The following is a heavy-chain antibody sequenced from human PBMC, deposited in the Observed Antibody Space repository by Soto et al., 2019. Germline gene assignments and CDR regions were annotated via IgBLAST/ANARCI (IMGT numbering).Heavy chain of an antibody. D-gene: IGHD3-22*01. CDR2: ISGSGGNT. CDR3: AKGGDSSRYSYVYYFDY. J-gene: IGHJ4*02. CDR1: GFTFTNYA. V-gene: IGHV3-23*01. Sequence: EVQLLGSGGGLVQPGGSLRLSCAASGFTFTNYAMSWVRQAPGKGLDWVSVISGSGGNTYYADSVKGRFTISRDNSKNTLYLQMNSLGAEDTAVYYCAKGGDSSRYSYVYYFDYWGQGTLVTVSS.